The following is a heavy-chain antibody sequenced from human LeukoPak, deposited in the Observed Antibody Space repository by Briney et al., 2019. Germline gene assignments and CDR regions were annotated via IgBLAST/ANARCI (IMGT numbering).Heavy chain of an antibody. Sequence: ASVKVSCRASGYTFTGYYMNWVRQAPGQGLEWMGWINPNSGGTNYAQKFQGRVTMTRDTSTSTAYMELSRLRSDDTAVYYCAGSGWYYDILTGYDPLYYYYGMDVWGQGTTVTVSS. D-gene: IGHD3-9*01. CDR3: AGSGWYYDILTGYDPLYYYYGMDV. CDR2: INPNSGGT. CDR1: GYTFTGYY. V-gene: IGHV1-2*02. J-gene: IGHJ6*02.